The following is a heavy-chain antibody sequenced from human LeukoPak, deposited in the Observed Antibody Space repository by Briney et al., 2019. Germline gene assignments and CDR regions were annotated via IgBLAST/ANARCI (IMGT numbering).Heavy chain of an antibody. V-gene: IGHV5-51*01. D-gene: IGHD1-26*01. J-gene: IGHJ1*01. CDR1: GYSFTSYW. CDR3: ARSDSESGSYGFQR. CDR2: IYPGDSDT. Sequence: GESLEISCKGSGYSFTSYWIGWVRQMPGKGLEWMGIIYPGDSDTIYSPSFQGQVTISADKSISTAYLQWTSLKASDTAMYYCARSDSESGSYGFQRWGQGTLVTVSS.